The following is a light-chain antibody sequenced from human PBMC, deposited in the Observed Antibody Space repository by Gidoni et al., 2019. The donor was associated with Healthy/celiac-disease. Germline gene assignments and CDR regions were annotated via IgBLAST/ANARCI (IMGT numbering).Light chain of an antibody. CDR1: SSTIGAGYD. Sequence: QSVLTQPPSVSGAPGKRVTMSCTGSSSTIGAGYDVHWYQQLPGTAPKLLIYGNSNRPSGVPDRFSGSKSCTSASLAITGLQAEDEADYYCQSYDSSLSGSVFGGGTKLTVL. J-gene: IGLJ3*02. CDR2: GNS. V-gene: IGLV1-40*01. CDR3: QSYDSSLSGSV.